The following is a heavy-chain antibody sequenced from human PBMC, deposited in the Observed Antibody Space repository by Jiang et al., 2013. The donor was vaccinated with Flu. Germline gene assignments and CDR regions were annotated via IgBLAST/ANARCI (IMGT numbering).Heavy chain of an antibody. Sequence: GAEVKKPGASVKVSCKASGYTFTGYYMHWVRQAPGRGLEWMGWINPNSGGTNYAQKFQGRVTMTRDTSISTAYMELSRLRSDDTAVYYCARSRGWSYPHGWTGVNFDYVGPGNPGHRL. V-gene: IGHV1-2*02. D-gene: IGHD1-26*01. CDR2: INPNSGGT. CDR3: ARSRGWSYPHGWTGVNFDY. J-gene: IGHJ4*02. CDR1: GYTFTGYY.